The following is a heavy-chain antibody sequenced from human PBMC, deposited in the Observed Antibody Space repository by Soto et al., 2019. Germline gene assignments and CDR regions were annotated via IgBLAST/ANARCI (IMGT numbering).Heavy chain of an antibody. V-gene: IGHV3-23*01. D-gene: IGHD6-6*01. CDR1: GFTFSSYA. J-gene: IGHJ4*02. Sequence: EVQLLESGGGLVQPGGSLRLSCAASGFTFSSYAMSWVRQAPGKGLEWVSAISGSGGSTYYAGSVKGRFTISRDNSKNALYLQMNSLSTEHTAVYYCARLHTSSSCLLFDYWGEGTLLTLSS. CDR2: ISGSGGST. CDR3: ARLHTSSSCLLFDY.